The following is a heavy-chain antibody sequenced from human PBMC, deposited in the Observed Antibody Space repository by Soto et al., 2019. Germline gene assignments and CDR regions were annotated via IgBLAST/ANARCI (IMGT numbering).Heavy chain of an antibody. CDR3: ARFLQYDFWREDDYYGMDV. CDR2: INPSGGST. CDR1: GYTFTCYY. D-gene: IGHD3-3*01. J-gene: IGHJ6*02. Sequence: GASVKVSCKASGYTFTCYYMHWVRQAPGQGLEWMGIINPSGGSTSYAQKFQGRVTMTRDTSTSTVYMELSSLRSEDTAVYYCARFLQYDFWREDDYYGMDVWGQGTTVTVSS. V-gene: IGHV1-46*01.